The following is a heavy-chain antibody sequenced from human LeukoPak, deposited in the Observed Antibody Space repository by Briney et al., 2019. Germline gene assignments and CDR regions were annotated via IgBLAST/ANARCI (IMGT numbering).Heavy chain of an antibody. Sequence: SETLSLTCTVSGGSISSYYWSWIRQPPGKGLEWIGYIYYSGSTNYNPSLKSRVTISVDTSKNQFSLKLSSVTAADTAVYYCARDDEGGGYSYGERGFDPWGQGTLVTVSS. CDR1: GGSISSYY. D-gene: IGHD5-18*01. V-gene: IGHV4-59*12. J-gene: IGHJ5*02. CDR2: IYYSGST. CDR3: ARDDEGGGYSYGERGFDP.